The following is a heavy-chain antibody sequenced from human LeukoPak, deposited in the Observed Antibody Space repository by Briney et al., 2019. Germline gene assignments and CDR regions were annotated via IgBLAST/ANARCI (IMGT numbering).Heavy chain of an antibody. CDR2: IRYDGSNK. V-gene: IGHV3-30*02. CDR3: ARVSRHNFGSFDY. J-gene: IGHJ4*02. CDR1: GFTFSTYG. D-gene: IGHD1-1*01. Sequence: GGSLRLSCAASGFTFSTYGMHWVRQAPGKGLEWVAFIRYDGSNKYYADSVKGRFTISRDNSKNTVYLQMDSLRAEDTAVYYCARVSRHNFGSFDYWGQGTLVTVSS.